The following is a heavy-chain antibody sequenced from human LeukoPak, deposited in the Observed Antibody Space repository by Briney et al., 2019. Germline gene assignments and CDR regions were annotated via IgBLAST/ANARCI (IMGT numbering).Heavy chain of an antibody. J-gene: IGHJ2*01. CDR3: ARKAPGTLDP. CDR2: INHSGGT. Sequence: PSETLSLTCAVYGGSFSDYYWSWIRQPPGKGLEWIGEINHSGGTNYYPSLKSRVTISLDTSKNQFSLKLRSVTAADTAVYYCARKAPGTLDPWGRGTLVTVSS. CDR1: GGSFSDYY. V-gene: IGHV4-34*01.